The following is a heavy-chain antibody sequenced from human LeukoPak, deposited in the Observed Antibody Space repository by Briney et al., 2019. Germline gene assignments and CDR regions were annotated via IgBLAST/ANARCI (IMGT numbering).Heavy chain of an antibody. V-gene: IGHV3-23*01. CDR3: AKEVTIVVVPAATAYFDY. D-gene: IGHD2-2*01. J-gene: IGHJ4*02. CDR1: GFTFSSYA. Sequence: GGSLRLSCAASGFTFSSYAMSWVRQAPGKGLEWVSAISGSGGSTYYADSVKGRFTISRDNSKNTLYLQMNSLRAEDTAVYYCAKEVTIVVVPAATAYFDYWGQGTLVTVSS. CDR2: ISGSGGST.